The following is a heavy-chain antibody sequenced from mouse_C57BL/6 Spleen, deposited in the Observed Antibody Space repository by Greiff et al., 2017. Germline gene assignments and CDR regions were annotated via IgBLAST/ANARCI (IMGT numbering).Heavy chain of an antibody. Sequence: QVQLQQSGAELMKPGTSVKLSCKATGYTFTGYWIEWVKQRPGHGLEWIGEILPGSGSTNYNEKFKGKATFTADTSSNTAYMQLSSLTTEDSAIYYCARGGYTSYSNFPWFAYWGQGTLVTVSA. CDR3: ARGGYTSYSNFPWFAY. CDR2: ILPGSGST. V-gene: IGHV1-9*01. D-gene: IGHD2-5*01. J-gene: IGHJ3*01. CDR1: GYTFTGYW.